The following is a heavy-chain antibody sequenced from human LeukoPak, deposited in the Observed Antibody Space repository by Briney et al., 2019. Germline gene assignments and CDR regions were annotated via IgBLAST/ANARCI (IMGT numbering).Heavy chain of an antibody. CDR1: GYTFTSYG. Sequence: GASVKVSCKASGYTFTSYGISWVRQAPGQGLEWMGWISAYNGNTNYAQKVQGRVTMTTDTSTSTAYMELRSLRSDDTAVYYCARVVYCSSTSCYWHPWDYWGQGTLVTVYS. CDR3: ARVVYCSSTSCYWHPWDY. V-gene: IGHV1-18*01. CDR2: ISAYNGNT. D-gene: IGHD2-2*01. J-gene: IGHJ4*02.